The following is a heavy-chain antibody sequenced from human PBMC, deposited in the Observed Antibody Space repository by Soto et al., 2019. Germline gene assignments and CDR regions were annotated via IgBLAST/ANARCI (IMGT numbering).Heavy chain of an antibody. CDR2: IYPGDSDT. J-gene: IGHJ6*02. CDR3: ATSAPIAAAGTVDHYGMDV. Sequence: PGESLKISCKGSGYSFTSYWIGGVRQMPGKGLEWMGIIYPGDSDTRYSPSFQGQVTISADKSISTAYLQWSSLKASDTAMYYCATSAPIAAAGTVDHYGMDVWGQGTTVTVSS. D-gene: IGHD6-13*01. CDR1: GYSFTSYW. V-gene: IGHV5-51*01.